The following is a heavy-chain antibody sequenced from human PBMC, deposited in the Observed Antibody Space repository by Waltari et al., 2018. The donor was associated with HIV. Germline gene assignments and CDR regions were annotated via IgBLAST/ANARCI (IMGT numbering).Heavy chain of an antibody. CDR2: MSYEGRNK. D-gene: IGHD3-3*01. CDR3: GRDQWKQGMGLWRGVVDY. CDR1: GFTFSHYA. Sequence: QVQLVESGGGVVQPGRSLRLSCAASGFTFSHYAMHWVRQAPGKGLWLVAGMSYEGRNKVYADSGEGRFTIYRDNSKNTVSLEMSSLRPEDTAVYYCGRDQWKQGMGLWRGVVDYWGQGTLVTVSS. J-gene: IGHJ4*02. V-gene: IGHV3-30*04.